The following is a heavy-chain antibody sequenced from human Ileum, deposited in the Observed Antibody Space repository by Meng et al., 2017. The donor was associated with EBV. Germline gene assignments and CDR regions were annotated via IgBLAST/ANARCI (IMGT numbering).Heavy chain of an antibody. Sequence: QVQLQEAGPGLVKPSGTLSRTCAVSGGSISSSNWWSWVRQPPGKGLEWIGEIYHSGSTNYNPSLKSRVTMSVDKSKNQFSLNLSSVTAADTAVYYCARVGQWLPIDYWGQGTLVTVSS. D-gene: IGHD6-19*01. CDR3: ARVGQWLPIDY. CDR1: GGSISSSNW. CDR2: IYHSGST. V-gene: IGHV4-4*02. J-gene: IGHJ4*02.